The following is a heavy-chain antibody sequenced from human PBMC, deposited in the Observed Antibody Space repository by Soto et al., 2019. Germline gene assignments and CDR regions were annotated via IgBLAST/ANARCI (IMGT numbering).Heavy chain of an antibody. J-gene: IGHJ3*02. CDR2: IYYSGST. V-gene: IGHV4-39*07. CDR3: ASHSRGSSSEDDAFDI. D-gene: IGHD6-13*01. CDR1: GGSISSSSYY. Sequence: SETLSLTCTVSGGSISSSSYYWGWIRQPPGKGLEWIGNIYYSGSTNYNPSLKSRVTISVDTSKNQFSLKLSSVTAADTAVYYCASHSRGSSSEDDAFDIWGQGTMVTVSS.